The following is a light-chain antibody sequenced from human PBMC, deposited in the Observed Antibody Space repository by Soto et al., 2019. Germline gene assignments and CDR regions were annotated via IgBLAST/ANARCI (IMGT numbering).Light chain of an antibody. V-gene: IGLV1-44*01. CDR3: AAWDDTLSGRV. J-gene: IGLJ2*01. Sequence: QSVLTQPPSASGTPGQTVTISCSGSRSNIGRYSVNWYQQLPGRAPKLLLYGTDQRPSGVPDRFSGSASGTSASLAISGLQSEDEAAYSCAAWDDTLSGRVFGGGTQLTV. CDR2: GTD. CDR1: RSNIGRYS.